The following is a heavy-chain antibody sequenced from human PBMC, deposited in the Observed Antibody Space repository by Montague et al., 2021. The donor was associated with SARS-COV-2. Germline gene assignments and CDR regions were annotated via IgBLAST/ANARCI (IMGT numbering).Heavy chain of an antibody. CDR2: INSNGGT. J-gene: IGHJ5*02. Sequence: SETLSLTCTVSGGSISSHLWSLIRQPPGKGPEWIGYINSNGGTNDNPSLRSRLTMSVDTSKNQFSLQLRSMTPADTAVYFCARATSVRGAVSWFDPWGQGILVTVSS. CDR3: ARATSVRGAVSWFDP. V-gene: IGHV4-59*11. CDR1: GGSISSHL. D-gene: IGHD3-10*01.